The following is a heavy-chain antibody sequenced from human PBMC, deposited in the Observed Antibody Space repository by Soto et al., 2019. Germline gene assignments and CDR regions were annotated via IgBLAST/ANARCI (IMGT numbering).Heavy chain of an antibody. CDR3: VRRYYDSSGYH. D-gene: IGHD3-22*01. CDR1: GDSISSGGY. V-gene: IGHV4-39*01. J-gene: IGHJ5*02. CDR2: ISHNGNT. Sequence: PSETLSLTCTVSGDSISSGGYWGRIRQPPGKGLEWIGAISHNGNTYYNPSLKSRLTISVDTSKNQFSLKLSSVTAADTAVYYCVRRYYDSSGYHWGQGTLVTVSS.